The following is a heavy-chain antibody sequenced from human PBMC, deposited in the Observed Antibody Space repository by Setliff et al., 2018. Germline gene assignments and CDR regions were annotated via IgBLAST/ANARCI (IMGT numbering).Heavy chain of an antibody. CDR1: GGSFTAYY. J-gene: IGHJ5*02. Sequence: PSETLSLTCTVYGGSFTAYYWSWIRQPPGKGLEWIGEISHGGGTNYKPSLKSRVTISIDTSKNLFSLKLTSVTAADTAVYYCATGDVYDSSAFFSDWFDPWGQGTLVTVSS. CDR2: ISHGGGT. V-gene: IGHV4-34*01. D-gene: IGHD3-22*01. CDR3: ATGDVYDSSAFFSDWFDP.